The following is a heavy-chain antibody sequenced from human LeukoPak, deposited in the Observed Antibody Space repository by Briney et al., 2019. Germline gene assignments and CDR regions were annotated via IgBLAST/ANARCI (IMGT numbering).Heavy chain of an antibody. J-gene: IGHJ5*02. CDR2: IYYSGST. V-gene: IGHV4-59*01. CDR1: GGSISSYY. D-gene: IGHD2-2*01. Sequence: ASETLSLTCTVSGGSISSYYWSWIRQPPGKGLEWIGYIYYSGSTNYNPSLKSRVTISVDTSKNQFSLKLSSVTAADTAVYYCARQRGYCSSTSCPGWFDPWGQGTLVTVSS. CDR3: ARQRGYCSSTSCPGWFDP.